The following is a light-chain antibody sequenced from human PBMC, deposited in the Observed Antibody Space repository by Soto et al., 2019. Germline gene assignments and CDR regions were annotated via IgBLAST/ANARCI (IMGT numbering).Light chain of an antibody. J-gene: IGKJ4*01. CDR3: QQYYNTPLT. CDR1: QTVLSGSNNKNY. Sequence: DIVLTQSPDSLTVSLVERATINCRSSQTVLSGSNNKNYLAWYQQKPGQPPKLLIYWASTRQSGVPDRFSGSGSGTDFTLTISSLQAEDVAVYFCQQYYNTPLTFGGGTKVDIK. CDR2: WAS. V-gene: IGKV4-1*01.